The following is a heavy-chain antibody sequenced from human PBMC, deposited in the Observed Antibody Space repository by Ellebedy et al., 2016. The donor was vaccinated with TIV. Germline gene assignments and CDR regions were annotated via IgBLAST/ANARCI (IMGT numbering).Heavy chain of an antibody. J-gene: IGHJ4*02. CDR3: ARVRDNSWYY. D-gene: IGHD6-13*01. Sequence: ASVKVSCKASGYTFTSYDINWVRQATGQGLEWMGWMNPNSGNTVSAQKFQGRVTITRNTSISKAYMELSSLRSEDTAVYYCARVRDNSWYYWGQGTLVTVSS. V-gene: IGHV1-8*03. CDR1: GYTFTSYD. CDR2: MNPNSGNT.